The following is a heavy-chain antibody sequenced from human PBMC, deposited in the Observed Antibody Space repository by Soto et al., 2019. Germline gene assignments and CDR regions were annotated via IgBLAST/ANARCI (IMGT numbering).Heavy chain of an antibody. Sequence: QVQLQESGPGLVKPSHTLSLTCTVSGGSISSGDYYWRWIRQPPGKGLEWIGYIYYSGSTYYNPSPKSRVTISGDTSKHEFFLELSSVTDADTAVYYCARARGAETYYYYYYGMDVWGRGATVAVAS. CDR3: ARARGAETYYYYYYGMDV. J-gene: IGHJ6*02. CDR1: GGSISSGDYY. V-gene: IGHV4-30-4*01. CDR2: IYYSGST.